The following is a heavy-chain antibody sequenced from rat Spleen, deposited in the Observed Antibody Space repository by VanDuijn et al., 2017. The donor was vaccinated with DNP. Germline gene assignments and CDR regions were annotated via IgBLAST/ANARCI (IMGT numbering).Heavy chain of an antibody. J-gene: IGHJ4*01. CDR2: ISYDDSRT. CDR1: GFTFSDYA. D-gene: IGHD1-3*01. CDR3: ARDNYGTYGAMDA. Sequence: EVQLVESGGGLVQPGRSLKLSCAASGFTFSDYAMAWVRQAPKKGLEWVATISYDDSRTYYRDSVKGRFTISRDTAKSTLYLQMDSLRSEETATYYCARDNYGTYGAMDAWGQGTSVTVSS. V-gene: IGHV5-17*01.